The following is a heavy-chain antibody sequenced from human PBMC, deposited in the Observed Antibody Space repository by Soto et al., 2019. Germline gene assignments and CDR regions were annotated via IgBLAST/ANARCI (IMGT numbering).Heavy chain of an antibody. CDR1: GYTFTSHD. V-gene: IGHV1-8*01. J-gene: IGHJ4*02. CDR3: ASDMSTM. Sequence: QVQLVQSGAEVKKPGASVKVSCKASGYTFTSHDINWMRQATGQGLEWMGWMNPNSGHTNYAQKFQGRVTMTRDTSISTAYMELTNLRSEDTCIYYCASDMSTMWGQGTLVTVSS. D-gene: IGHD2-2*01. CDR2: MNPNSGHT.